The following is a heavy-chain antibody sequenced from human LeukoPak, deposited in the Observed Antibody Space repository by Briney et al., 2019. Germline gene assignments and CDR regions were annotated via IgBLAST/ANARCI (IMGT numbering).Heavy chain of an antibody. CDR2: IYYSGST. CDR1: GGSISSYY. Sequence: SETLSLTCTVSGGSISSYYWSWIRQPPGKGLEWIGYIYYSGSTNYNPSLRRRVNISVDTSKNQFSLKVRPVTAADTGVYYCARDQGSGSYNVDAFDIWGQGTMVTVSS. V-gene: IGHV4-59*01. CDR3: ARDQGSGSYNVDAFDI. J-gene: IGHJ3*02. D-gene: IGHD1-26*01.